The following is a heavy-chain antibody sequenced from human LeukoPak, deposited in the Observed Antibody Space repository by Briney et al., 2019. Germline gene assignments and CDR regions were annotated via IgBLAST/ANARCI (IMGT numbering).Heavy chain of an antibody. V-gene: IGHV3-74*01. CDR2: INSDGSST. J-gene: IGHJ6*02. CDR3: ARADYYSDSSGYYSYGMDV. D-gene: IGHD3-22*01. CDR1: GFTLSSYW. Sequence: GGSPRLSCAASGFTLSSYWLHWVRQAPGKGLVWVSRINSDGSSTRYADSVKGRFTISRDNAKNTVYLQMNSLRAEDTAVYYCARADYYSDSSGYYSYGMDVWGQGTTVTVSS.